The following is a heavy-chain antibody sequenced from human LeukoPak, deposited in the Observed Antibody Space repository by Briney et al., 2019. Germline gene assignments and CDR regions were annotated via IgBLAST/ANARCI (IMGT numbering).Heavy chain of an antibody. CDR2: ISWNSGSI. CDR1: GFTFDDYA. Sequence: GRSLRLSCAASGFTFDDYAMHWVRQVPGKGLEWVSDISWNSGSIGYADSVKGRFTISRDNAKNSLYLQMNSLRAEDTALYYCAKGPGSGSYYYYGMDVWGQGTTVTVSS. D-gene: IGHD3-10*01. V-gene: IGHV3-9*01. CDR3: AKGPGSGSYYYYGMDV. J-gene: IGHJ6*02.